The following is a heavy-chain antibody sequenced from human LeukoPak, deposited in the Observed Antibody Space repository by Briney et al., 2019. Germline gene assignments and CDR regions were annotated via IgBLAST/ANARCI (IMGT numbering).Heavy chain of an antibody. J-gene: IGHJ3*02. D-gene: IGHD2-21*02. CDR2: INSDGDSP. CDR3: ARGLVSGGDCCAFDI. V-gene: IGHV3-74*01. CDR1: GXAFSSYW. Sequence: PGGSLRLSCAASGXAFSSYWMHWVRQAPGKGLVWVSRINSDGDSPNYADSVKGRFTISRDDAKNTLYLQMNSLRAEDTAVYYCARGLVSGGDCCAFDIWGQGTMVTVSS.